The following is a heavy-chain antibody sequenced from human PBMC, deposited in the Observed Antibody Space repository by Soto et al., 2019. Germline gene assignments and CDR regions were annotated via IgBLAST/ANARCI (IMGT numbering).Heavy chain of an antibody. CDR3: ARTDSSSTTLHNWFDP. J-gene: IGHJ5*02. CDR1: GGSISSSSYY. V-gene: IGHV4-39*01. CDR2: IYYSGST. D-gene: IGHD2-2*01. Sequence: SETLSLTCTVSGGSISSSSYYWGWIRQPPGKGLEWIGSIYYSGSTYYNPSLRSRVTISVDTSKNQFSLKLSSVTAADTAVYYCARTDSSSTTLHNWFDPWGQGTLVTVSS.